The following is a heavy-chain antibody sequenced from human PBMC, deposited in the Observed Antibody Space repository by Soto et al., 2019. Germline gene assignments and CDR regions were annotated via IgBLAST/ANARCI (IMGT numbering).Heavy chain of an antibody. CDR2: ISGSGGST. CDR3: AKDRTYYDILTGYYNPWFDP. D-gene: IGHD3-9*01. Sequence: GGSLRLSCAASGFTFSSYAMSWVRQAPGKGLEWVSAISGSGGSTYYADSVKGRFTISRDNSKNTLYLQMNSLRAEDTAVYYCAKDRTYYDILTGYYNPWFDPWGQGTLVTVSS. V-gene: IGHV3-23*01. CDR1: GFTFSSYA. J-gene: IGHJ5*02.